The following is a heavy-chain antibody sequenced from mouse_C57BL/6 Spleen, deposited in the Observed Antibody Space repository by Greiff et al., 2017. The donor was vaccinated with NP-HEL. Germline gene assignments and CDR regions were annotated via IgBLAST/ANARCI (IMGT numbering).Heavy chain of an antibody. J-gene: IGHJ4*01. D-gene: IGHD2-1*01. CDR3: ARSVYYGNSLRSMDY. CDR1: GYTFTSYW. V-gene: IGHV1-59*01. Sequence: VQLQQPGAELVRPGTSVKLSCKASGYTFTSYWMHWVKQRPGQGLEWIGVIDPSDSYTNYNQKFKGKATLTVDTSSSTAYMQLSSLTSEDSAVYYCARSVYYGNSLRSMDYWGQGTSVTVSS. CDR2: IDPSDSYT.